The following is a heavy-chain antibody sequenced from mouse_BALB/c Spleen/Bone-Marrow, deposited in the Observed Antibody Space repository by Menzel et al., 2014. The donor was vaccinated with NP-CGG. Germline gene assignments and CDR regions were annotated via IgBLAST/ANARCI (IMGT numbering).Heavy chain of an antibody. Sequence: AQLAESGAELVRPGASVKLSCKALGYTLTDYEMHWVKQTPVHGLEWIGAIHPGSGGTAHNQKFKGKAKLTADKSSSTAYMELSSLTSEDSAVYYCTREGLRGGGFAYWGQGTLVTVSA. CDR1: GYTLTDYE. CDR2: IHPGSGGT. J-gene: IGHJ3*01. V-gene: IGHV1-15*01. CDR3: TREGLRGGGFAY. D-gene: IGHD2-4*01.